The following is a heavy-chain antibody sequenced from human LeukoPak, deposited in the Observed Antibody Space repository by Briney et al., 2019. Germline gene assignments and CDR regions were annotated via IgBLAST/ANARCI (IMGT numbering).Heavy chain of an antibody. V-gene: IGHV4-61*02. CDR3: ARVTQKDCSGGSCYAER. Sequence: PSQTLSLTCTVSGGSISSGSYYWSWIRQPAGKGLEWIGRIYTSGSTNYNPSLKSRVTISVNTSKNQFSLKLSSVTAADTAVYYCARVTQKDCSGGSCYAERWGQGTLVTVSS. CDR2: IYTSGST. CDR1: GGSISSGSYY. D-gene: IGHD2-15*01. J-gene: IGHJ4*02.